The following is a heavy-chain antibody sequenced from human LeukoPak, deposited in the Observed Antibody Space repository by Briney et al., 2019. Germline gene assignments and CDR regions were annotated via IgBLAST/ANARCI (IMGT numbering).Heavy chain of an antibody. D-gene: IGHD2-8*01. Sequence: GGSLRLSCAASGFTFSSYAIGSVRQAPGKGLEWDSFISGSSLSAYYADAVKGRFTISRDNSKNTLYLQMNSLRVEDTAVYYCAKDPCTDGVCYTSSYYGMDVWGLGTTVTVSS. V-gene: IGHV3-23*01. CDR1: GFTFSSYA. CDR2: ISGSSLSA. J-gene: IGHJ6*02. CDR3: AKDPCTDGVCYTSSYYGMDV.